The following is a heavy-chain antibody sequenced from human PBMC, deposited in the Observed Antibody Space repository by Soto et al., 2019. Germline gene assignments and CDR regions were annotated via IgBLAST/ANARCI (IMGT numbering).Heavy chain of an antibody. CDR1: GFTFSSYA. CDR3: AMTPSSGWYYFDY. V-gene: IGHV3-30-3*01. D-gene: IGHD6-19*01. CDR2: ISYDGSNK. Sequence: VQLVESGGGVVKPGRSLRLSCAASGFTFSSYAMHWVRQAPGKGLECVAVISYDGSNKYYADSVKGRFTISRDNSKDTLYLQMNSLRAEDTAVYYCAMTPSSGWYYFDYWGQGTLVTVSS. J-gene: IGHJ4*02.